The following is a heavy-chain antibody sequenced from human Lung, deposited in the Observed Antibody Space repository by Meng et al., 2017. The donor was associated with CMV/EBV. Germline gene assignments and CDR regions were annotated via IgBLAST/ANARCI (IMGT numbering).Heavy chain of an antibody. CDR3: ARDYYDSGAYYYTEEYYHGLDV. CDR2: TYYRSKWYD. Sequence: LETXSLTCAISGDSVSSNSAAWNWIRQSPSRGLEWLGRTYYRSKWYDDYAMAVKSRITINPDTSKNQFSLQLNSVTPEDTAVYYCARDYYDSGAYYYTEEYYHGLDVWGQGNXV. D-gene: IGHD3-22*01. V-gene: IGHV6-1*01. J-gene: IGHJ6*01. CDR1: GDSVSSNSAA.